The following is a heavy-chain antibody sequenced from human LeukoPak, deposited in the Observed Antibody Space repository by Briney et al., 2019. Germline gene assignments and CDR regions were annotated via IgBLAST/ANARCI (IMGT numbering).Heavy chain of an antibody. Sequence: WXRQAPXXXLEWXSVLYTGGKTSYAGAVRGRFTVSRDNSKNTLSLEMNSLRAEDTAVYYCARGGPHTAMVEDNWFDPWGQGTLVTVSS. J-gene: IGHJ5*02. CDR2: LYTGGKT. CDR3: ARGGPHTAMVEDNWFDP. D-gene: IGHD5-18*01. V-gene: IGHV3-53*01.